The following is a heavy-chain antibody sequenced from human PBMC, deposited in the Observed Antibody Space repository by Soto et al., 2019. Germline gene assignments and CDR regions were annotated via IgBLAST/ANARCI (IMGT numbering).Heavy chain of an antibody. D-gene: IGHD3-10*02. V-gene: IGHV4-61*01. CDR3: ARSINVVRGVRFDQH. J-gene: IGHJ1*01. CDR2: IFFTVTT. Sequence: PSETLSLTCTVSGGSVSSGRSYCSWIRHNPGKELPWIANIFFTVTTNYNPALQSRVTLSVDSSRNQFSLNLTSVPAADTATYYCARSINVVRGVRFDQHWGQGSLVTVSS. CDR1: GGSVSSGRSY.